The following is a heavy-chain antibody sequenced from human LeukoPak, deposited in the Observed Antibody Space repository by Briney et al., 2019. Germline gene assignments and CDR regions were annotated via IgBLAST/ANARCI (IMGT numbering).Heavy chain of an antibody. Sequence: SETLSLTCTVSGGSISSSSYYWGWIRQPPGKGLEWIGGIYYSGSTYYNPSLKSRVTISVGTSKNQFSLKLSSVTAADTAVYYCANSIDFDYGDYYFDYWGQGALVTISS. CDR3: ANSIDFDYGDYYFDY. J-gene: IGHJ4*02. CDR1: GGSISSSSYY. CDR2: IYYSGST. D-gene: IGHD4-17*01. V-gene: IGHV4-39*01.